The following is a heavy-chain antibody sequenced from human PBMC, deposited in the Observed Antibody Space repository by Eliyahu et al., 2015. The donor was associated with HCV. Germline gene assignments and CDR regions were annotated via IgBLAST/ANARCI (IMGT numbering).Heavy chain of an antibody. CDR3: VRGDFGNYEFGMDV. V-gene: IGHV3-72*01. Sequence: EVQLVESGGGLVQPGGSLRLSCAASGFXFSDHYMDWVRQAPGKGLEWLGRIRKKTRGYTTEYAASAKGRFTISRDDSKNSLYLQMNGLKTEDAAVYYCVRGDFGNYEFGMDVWGQGTTVTVSS. CDR1: GFXFSDHY. D-gene: IGHD4-17*01. J-gene: IGHJ6*02. CDR2: IRKKTRGYTT.